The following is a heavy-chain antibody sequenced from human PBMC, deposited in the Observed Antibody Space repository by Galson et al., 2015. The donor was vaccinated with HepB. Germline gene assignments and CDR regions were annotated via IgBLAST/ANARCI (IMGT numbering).Heavy chain of an antibody. D-gene: IGHD3-16*01. CDR3: VRDSISYSGLFDY. CDR1: GYTFAAYA. V-gene: IGHV7-4-1*02. Sequence: SVKVSCKASGYTFAAYAVNWVRQAPGQGLEWMGWINPKTGNPTYAQGFTGRFVLSLDTSVSTAYLQISSLETEDTAVYYCVRDSISYSGLFDYWGQGTLVTVSS. CDR2: INPKTGNP. J-gene: IGHJ4*02.